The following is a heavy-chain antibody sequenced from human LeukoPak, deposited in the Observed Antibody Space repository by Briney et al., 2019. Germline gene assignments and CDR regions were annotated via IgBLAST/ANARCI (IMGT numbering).Heavy chain of an antibody. D-gene: IGHD3-10*02. CDR1: GFIVSSNY. CDR3: AELGITMIGGV. J-gene: IGHJ6*04. V-gene: IGHV3-48*03. CDR2: ISGSGGST. Sequence: GGSLRLSCAASGFIVSSNYMSWVRQAPRKGLEWVSAISGSGGSTHYADSVKGRFTISRDNAKNSLYLQMNSLRAEDTAVYYCAELGITMIGGVWGKGTTVTISS.